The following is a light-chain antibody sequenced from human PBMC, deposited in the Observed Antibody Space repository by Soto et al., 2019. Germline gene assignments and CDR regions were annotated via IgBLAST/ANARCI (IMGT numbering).Light chain of an antibody. CDR3: RQYGRSLEFA. Sequence: ESVLTQSPGTLSLSQGERATLSCRASQSVSSNFLAWYQEKPGQAPRLLIYGASSRATGIPDRFSGSGSGTDFTLTISRLEPEDFAVYYCRQYGRSLEFAFGGGTKVDIK. CDR1: QSVSSNF. CDR2: GAS. J-gene: IGKJ4*01. V-gene: IGKV3-20*01.